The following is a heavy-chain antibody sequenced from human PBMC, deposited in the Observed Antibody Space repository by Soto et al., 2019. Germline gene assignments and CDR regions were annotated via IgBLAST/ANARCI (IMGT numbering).Heavy chain of an antibody. Sequence: SETLSLTCTVSGDSFSNYYCNWVRKSAGKGLEWIGRIYPTGSTTYNPSLKRRLTMSVDTSKNQFSLRLTSMTAADTALYYCATGRSEVVPGAMDTWGQGTLVTVSS. CDR1: GDSFSNYY. CDR3: ATGRSEVVPGAMDT. CDR2: IYPTGST. D-gene: IGHD2-2*01. J-gene: IGHJ5*02. V-gene: IGHV4-4*07.